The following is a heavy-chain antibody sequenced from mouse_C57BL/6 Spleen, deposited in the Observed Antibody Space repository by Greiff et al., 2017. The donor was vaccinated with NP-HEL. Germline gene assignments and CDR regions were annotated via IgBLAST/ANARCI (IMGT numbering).Heavy chain of an antibody. CDR3: ARSYYGSSYDC. CDR2: INPGSGGT. V-gene: IGHV1-54*01. CDR1: GYAFTNYL. Sequence: VQLQQSGAELVRPGTSVKVSCKASGYAFTNYLIEWVKQRPGQGLEWIGVINPGSGGTNYNEKFKGKATLTADKSSSTAYMQLSSLTSEDAAVYFCARSYYGSSYDCWGQGTTLTVSS. J-gene: IGHJ2*01. D-gene: IGHD1-1*01.